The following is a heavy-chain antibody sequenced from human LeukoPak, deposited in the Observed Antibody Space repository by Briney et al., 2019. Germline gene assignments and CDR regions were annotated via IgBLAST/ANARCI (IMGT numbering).Heavy chain of an antibody. J-gene: IGHJ4*02. Sequence: GGSLSPSFQAPGSTFTSYAISWVRQPPGKGLGWVQAFSGSGGSTYYADSVKGRFTISRDNSKNTLYLQMNSLRAEDTAVYYCAKERRYGEEWLVPFDYWGQGTLVTVSS. V-gene: IGHV3-23*01. CDR3: AKERRYGEEWLVPFDY. CDR2: FSGSGGST. CDR1: GSTFTSYA. D-gene: IGHD6-19*01.